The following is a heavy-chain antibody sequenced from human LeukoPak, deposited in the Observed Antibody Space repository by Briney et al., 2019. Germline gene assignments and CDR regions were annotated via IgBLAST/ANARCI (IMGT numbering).Heavy chain of an antibody. V-gene: IGHV4-4*07. J-gene: IGHJ5*02. CDR1: GGSIRSYY. CDR3: ARVAAAGNWFDP. D-gene: IGHD6-13*01. Sequence: SETLSLTCTVSGGSIRSYYWSWIRRPAGKGLEWIGRIYTSGSTNYNPSLKSRVTMSVDTSKNQFSLKLSSVTAADTAVYYCARVAAAGNWFDPWGQGTLVTVSS. CDR2: IYTSGST.